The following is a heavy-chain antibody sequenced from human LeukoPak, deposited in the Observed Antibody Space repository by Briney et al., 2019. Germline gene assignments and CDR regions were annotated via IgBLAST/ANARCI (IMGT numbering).Heavy chain of an antibody. CDR2: IRYDGSNK. CDR1: GFTFSSYG. Sequence: GGSLRLSCAASGFTFSSYGMHWVRQAPGKGLEWVAFIRYDGSNKYYADSVKGRFTISRDNSKNTLYLQMNSLRAEDTAVYYCARARYCSSTSCSKGGDAFDIWGQGTMVTVSS. D-gene: IGHD2-2*01. V-gene: IGHV3-30*02. J-gene: IGHJ3*02. CDR3: ARARYCSSTSCSKGGDAFDI.